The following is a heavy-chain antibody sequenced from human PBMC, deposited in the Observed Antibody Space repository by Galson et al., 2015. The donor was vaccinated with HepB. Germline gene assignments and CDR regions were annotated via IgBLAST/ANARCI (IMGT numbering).Heavy chain of an antibody. J-gene: IGHJ4*02. Sequence: SVKVSCKASGYTFTGYYMHWVRQAPGQGLEWMGRINPNSGGTNYAQKFQGRVTMTRDTSISTAYMELSRLRSDDTAVYYCARPVGQWELLGGFDYWGQGTLVTVSS. CDR2: INPNSGGT. D-gene: IGHD1-26*01. CDR3: ARPVGQWELLGGFDY. V-gene: IGHV1-2*06. CDR1: GYTFTGYY.